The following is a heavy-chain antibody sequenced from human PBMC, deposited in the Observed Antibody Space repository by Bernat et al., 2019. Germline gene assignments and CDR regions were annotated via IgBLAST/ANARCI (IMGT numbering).Heavy chain of an antibody. CDR3: ARDPTDYDILTASMENSAYGMDV. J-gene: IGHJ6*02. CDR1: GFTVSSNY. D-gene: IGHD3-9*01. CDR2: IYSGGST. V-gene: IGHV3-53*02. Sequence: EVQLVETGGGLFQPGGSLRLSCAASGFTVSSNYMSWVRQAPGKGLEWVSVIYSGGSTYYADSVKGRFTISRDNSKNTLYLQMNSLRAEDMAVYYCARDPTDYDILTASMENSAYGMDVWGQGTTVTVSS.